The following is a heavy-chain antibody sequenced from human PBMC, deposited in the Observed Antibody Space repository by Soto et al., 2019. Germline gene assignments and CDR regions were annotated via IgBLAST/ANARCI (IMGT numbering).Heavy chain of an antibody. CDR3: AKVSMVRGVIGESYFDY. CDR1: GFTFDDYA. D-gene: IGHD3-10*01. V-gene: IGHV3-9*01. CDR2: ISWNSGSI. Sequence: EVQLVESGGGLVQPGRSLRLSCAASGFTFDDYAMHWVRQAPGKGLEWVSGISWNSGSIGYADSVKGRFTISRDNAKKSLYLQMNSLRAEDTALYYCAKVSMVRGVIGESYFDYWGQGTLVTVSS. J-gene: IGHJ4*02.